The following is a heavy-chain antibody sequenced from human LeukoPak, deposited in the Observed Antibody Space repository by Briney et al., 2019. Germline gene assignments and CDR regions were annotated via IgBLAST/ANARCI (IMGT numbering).Heavy chain of an antibody. CDR3: ARDLPYYDILTGYTYYYYGMDV. J-gene: IGHJ6*02. D-gene: IGHD3-9*01. Sequence: ASVKVSCKVSGYTLTELSMHWVRQAPGKGLEWMGGFDPEDGETIYAQKFQGRVTMTEDTSTDTAYMELSSLRSEDTAVYYCARDLPYYDILTGYTYYYYGMDVWGQGTTVTVSS. CDR1: GYTLTELS. CDR2: FDPEDGET. V-gene: IGHV1-24*01.